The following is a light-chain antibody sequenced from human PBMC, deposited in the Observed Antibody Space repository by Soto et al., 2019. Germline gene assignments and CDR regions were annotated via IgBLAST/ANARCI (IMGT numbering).Light chain of an antibody. V-gene: IGKV3-15*01. Sequence: TQSTAFLCVCPGERDTLXCRASHTIDTLLAWSQHKPGQAPRLLIYRASTRATGIPPRFSGSGSGTAFTLRISSLQSEDFAIYYCQQYNNWPITFGQGTRLEIK. CDR2: RAS. CDR3: QQYNNWPIT. CDR1: HTIDTL. J-gene: IGKJ5*01.